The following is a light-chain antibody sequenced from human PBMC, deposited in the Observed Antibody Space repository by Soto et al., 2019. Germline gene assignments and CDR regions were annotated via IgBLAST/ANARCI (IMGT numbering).Light chain of an antibody. CDR3: RSYAATNNLL. V-gene: IGLV2-8*01. CDR1: SSDVVGDNY. J-gene: IGLJ2*01. Sequence: QSALTQPPSASGFPGQSVTISCTGTSSDVVGDNYVSWYQQHPGRAPKLMIYEVTKRPSGVPDRFSASKSGNTASLTVSGLQAENEPDYYCRSYAATNNLLFGGGTKLTVL. CDR2: EVT.